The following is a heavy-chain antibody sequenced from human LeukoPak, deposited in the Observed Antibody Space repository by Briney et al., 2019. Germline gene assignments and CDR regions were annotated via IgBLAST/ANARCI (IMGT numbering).Heavy chain of an antibody. V-gene: IGHV1-2*02. Sequence: ASLKVSCKASGYTFTGYHMHWVRQAPEQGLEWMGWINPNNGGTNYAQKFQGRVTMTRDTSISTAYMELSRLRSDDTAMYYCARGKAGAAPFPSYGMDVWGQGTTVTASS. CDR3: ARGKAGAAPFPSYGMDV. CDR1: GYTFTGYH. J-gene: IGHJ6*02. D-gene: IGHD6-6*01. CDR2: INPNNGGT.